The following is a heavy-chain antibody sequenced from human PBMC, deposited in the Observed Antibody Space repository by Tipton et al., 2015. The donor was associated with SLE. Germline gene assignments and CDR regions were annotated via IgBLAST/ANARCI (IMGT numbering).Heavy chain of an antibody. J-gene: IGHJ4*02. D-gene: IGHD3-22*01. CDR1: GFTFSSYW. CDR2: ISGSGSST. Sequence: QLVQSGGGLVQPGGSLRLSCAASGFTFSSYWMTWVRQAPGKGLEWVSGISGSGSSTYYADSLKGRFTISRDNSKNTLYLQMNSLRAEDTAVYYCAHRGTSSGYYYYFDYWGQGTLVTVSS. CDR3: AHRGTSSGYYYYFDY. V-gene: IGHV3-23*04.